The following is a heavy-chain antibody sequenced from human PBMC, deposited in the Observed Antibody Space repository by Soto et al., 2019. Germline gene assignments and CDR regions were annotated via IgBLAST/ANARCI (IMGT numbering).Heavy chain of an antibody. CDR3: GRWGYYDILTGAAYDI. CDR1: GYYFTNDW. J-gene: IGHJ3*02. CDR2: IFPDDSET. Sequence: GESLKISCKASGYYFTNDWIGWVRQMPGKGLEWMGIIFPDDSETKYSPSFQGQVTISADKSDSTAYLQWSSLKASDTAMYYCGRWGYYDILTGAAYDIWGHGTMVTVSS. D-gene: IGHD3-9*01. V-gene: IGHV5-51*01.